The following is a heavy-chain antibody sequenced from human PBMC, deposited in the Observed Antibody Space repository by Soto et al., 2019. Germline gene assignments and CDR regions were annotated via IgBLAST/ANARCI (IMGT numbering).Heavy chain of an antibody. D-gene: IGHD3-3*01. Sequence: GASVKVSCKASGGTFSSYAISWVRQAPGQGLEWMGGIIPIFGTANYAQKFQGRVTITADESTSTAYMELSSLRSEDTAVYYCALIDRPRGGLRFLEWFPMTGPYYYGMDVWGQGTTVTVSS. CDR1: GGTFSSYA. V-gene: IGHV1-69*13. CDR3: ALIDRPRGGLRFLEWFPMTGPYYYGMDV. CDR2: IIPIFGTA. J-gene: IGHJ6*02.